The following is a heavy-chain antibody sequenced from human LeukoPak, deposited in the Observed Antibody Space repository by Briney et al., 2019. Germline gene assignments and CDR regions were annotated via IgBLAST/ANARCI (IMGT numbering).Heavy chain of an antibody. CDR1: GFTFNTYE. Sequence: GGSLRLSCAASGFTFNTYEMNWVRQAPGKGLEWVSYITSSGNTIYYADSVKGRFTISRDNAKNSLSLQMNSLRAEDTAVYYCARDSSGWGYLDLWGRGTLVTVSS. CDR2: ITSSGNTI. D-gene: IGHD6-19*01. V-gene: IGHV3-48*03. J-gene: IGHJ2*01. CDR3: ARDSSGWGYLDL.